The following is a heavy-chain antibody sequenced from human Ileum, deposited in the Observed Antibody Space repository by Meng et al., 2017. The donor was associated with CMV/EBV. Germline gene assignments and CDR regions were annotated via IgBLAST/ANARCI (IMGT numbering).Heavy chain of an antibody. CDR1: GYSFASYG. V-gene: IGHV1-18*01. Sequence: ASVKVSCKASGYSFASYGITWGRQAPGQGLEGMGWISPFNDNTNYAQTVRHRVTVTTDTSTSTAYMEMRSLRSDDTAVYYCARECEQLVPSYFDSWGQGSLVTVSS. CDR3: ARECEQLVPSYFDS. D-gene: IGHD6-13*01. J-gene: IGHJ4*02. CDR2: ISPFNDNT.